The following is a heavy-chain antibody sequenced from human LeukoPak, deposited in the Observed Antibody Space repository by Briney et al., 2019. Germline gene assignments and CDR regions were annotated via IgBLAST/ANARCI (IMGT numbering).Heavy chain of an antibody. CDR3: ARENPRSSSLDF. CDR2: ISYSGST. D-gene: IGHD6-13*01. Sequence: SETLSLTCTVSGGSISSYYWSWIRQPPGKGLEWIGYISYSGSTNYDPSLKSRVTISGDTSKNQFSLKLNSVTAADTAVYYCARENPRSSSLDFWGQGTLVAVSS. CDR1: GGSISSYY. J-gene: IGHJ4*02. V-gene: IGHV4-59*01.